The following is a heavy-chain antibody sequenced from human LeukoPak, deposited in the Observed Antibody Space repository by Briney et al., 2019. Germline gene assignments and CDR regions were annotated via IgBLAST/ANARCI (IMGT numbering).Heavy chain of an antibody. CDR3: ARERITMIGLPDY. Sequence: ASVKVSCKVSGYTLTELSMHWVRQAPGKGLEWMGGFDPEDGETIYAQKLQGRVTMTTDTSTSTAYMELRSLRSDDTAVYYCARERITMIGLPDYWGQGTLVTVSS. V-gene: IGHV1-24*01. J-gene: IGHJ4*02. CDR2: FDPEDGET. CDR1: GYTLTELS. D-gene: IGHD3-22*01.